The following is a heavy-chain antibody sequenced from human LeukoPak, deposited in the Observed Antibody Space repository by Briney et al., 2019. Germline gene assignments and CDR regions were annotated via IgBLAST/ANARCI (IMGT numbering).Heavy chain of an antibody. CDR1: GFTFSNYA. Sequence: GGSLRLSCAPSGFTFSNYAMSWVRQTPGKGLECVSSLSVGADRTYYADSVKGRFTISRDNSKNTLYLPLNSLRAEDAAVYYCAKDRLQVETAQFVDWGQGTLVTVSS. CDR2: LSVGADRT. CDR3: AKDRLQVETAQFVD. D-gene: IGHD5-12*01. V-gene: IGHV3-23*01. J-gene: IGHJ4*02.